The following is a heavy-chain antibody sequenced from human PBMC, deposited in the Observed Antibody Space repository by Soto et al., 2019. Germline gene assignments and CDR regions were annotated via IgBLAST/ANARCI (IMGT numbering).Heavy chain of an antibody. CDR2: INAGNGNT. Sequence: QVQLVQSGAEEKKPGAPVKVSCKASGYTFTSYAMHWVRQAPGQRLEWMGWINAGNGNTKYSQKFQGRVTITRDTSASPAYRELSSLRSEDTAVYYCARAWVVVTAPDYWGQGTLVTVSS. D-gene: IGHD2-21*02. V-gene: IGHV1-3*05. CDR1: GYTFTSYA. CDR3: ARAWVVVTAPDY. J-gene: IGHJ4*02.